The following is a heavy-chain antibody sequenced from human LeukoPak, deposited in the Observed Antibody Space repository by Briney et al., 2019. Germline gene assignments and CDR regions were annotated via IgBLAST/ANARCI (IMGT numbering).Heavy chain of an antibody. J-gene: IGHJ6*03. Sequence: SETLSLTCTVSGGSISSYYWSWIRQPAGKGLGWIGRIYTSGSTNYNPSLKSRVTMSVDTSKNQFSLKLSSVTAADTAVYYCARARIAVAGNDYYYYYMDVWGKGTTVTVSS. CDR1: GGSISSYY. D-gene: IGHD6-19*01. CDR2: IYTSGST. V-gene: IGHV4-4*07. CDR3: ARARIAVAGNDYYYYYMDV.